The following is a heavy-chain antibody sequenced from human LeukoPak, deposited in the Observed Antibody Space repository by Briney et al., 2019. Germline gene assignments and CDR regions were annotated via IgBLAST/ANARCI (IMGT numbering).Heavy chain of an antibody. D-gene: IGHD3-10*01. CDR2: ISAYNGNT. CDR1: GYTFTSYG. Sequence: GASVKVSCKASGYTFTSYGISWVRQAPGQGLEWMGWISAYNGNTNYAQKLQGRVTMTTDTSTSTAYMELRSLRSDDTAVYYCARSYLGGQLRYGSGSFYYFDYWGQGTLVTVSS. J-gene: IGHJ4*02. CDR3: ARSYLGGQLRYGSGSFYYFDY. V-gene: IGHV1-18*01.